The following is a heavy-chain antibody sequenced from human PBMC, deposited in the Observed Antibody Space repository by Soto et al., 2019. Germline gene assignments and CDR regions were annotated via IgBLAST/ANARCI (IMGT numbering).Heavy chain of an antibody. D-gene: IGHD2-15*01. J-gene: IGHJ5*02. CDR2: ISSSSSTI. V-gene: IGHV3-48*02. CDR3: ARDSGYCSGGSCLPNWFDP. Sequence: EVQLVESGGGLVQPGGSLRLSCAASGFTFSSYSMNWVRQAPGKGLEWVSYISSSSSTIYYADSVKGRFTISRDNAKNSLYLQMNSLRDEDTAVYYCARDSGYCSGGSCLPNWFDPWGQGTLVTVSS. CDR1: GFTFSSYS.